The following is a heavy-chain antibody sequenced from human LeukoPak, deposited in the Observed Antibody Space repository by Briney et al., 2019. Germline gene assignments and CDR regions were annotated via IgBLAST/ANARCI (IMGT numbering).Heavy chain of an antibody. D-gene: IGHD4-17*01. Sequence: SETLSLTCTVSGGSINNYYWSWIRQPPGKGLEWIGYIYYRGSTNYNPSLKSRVTFSVDTSKNQFSLKLNSVTAADTAVYYCARGGDYGELRCFDYWGQGTLVTVSS. CDR1: GGSINNYY. CDR3: ARGGDYGELRCFDY. J-gene: IGHJ4*02. V-gene: IGHV4-59*01. CDR2: IYYRGST.